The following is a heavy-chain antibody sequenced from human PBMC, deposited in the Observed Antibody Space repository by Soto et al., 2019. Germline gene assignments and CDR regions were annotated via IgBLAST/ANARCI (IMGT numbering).Heavy chain of an antibody. J-gene: IGHJ5*02. V-gene: IGHV3-33*01. CDR3: ARDSYDYIWGSYRNWFDP. CDR2: IWYDGSNK. CDR1: GFTFSSYG. Sequence: QVQLVESGGGVVQPGRSLRLSCAASGFTFSSYGMHWVRQAPGKGLEWVAVIWYDGSNKYYADSVKGRFTISRDNSKNTLYLQMNRLRAEDTAVYYCARDSYDYIWGSYRNWFDPWGQGTLVTVSS. D-gene: IGHD3-16*02.